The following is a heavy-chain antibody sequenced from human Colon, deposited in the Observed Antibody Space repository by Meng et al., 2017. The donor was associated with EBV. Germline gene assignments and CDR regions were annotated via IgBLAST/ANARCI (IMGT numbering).Heavy chain of an antibody. V-gene: IGHV4-61*01. J-gene: IGHJ5*02. CDR1: GDSVATGRYY. CDR3: ARVSGRSFGP. CDR2: IYYIGGT. D-gene: IGHD3-10*01. Sequence: VQFLTSGPGLVKPSQTLSLTCTVSGDSVATGRYYWSWIRQPPGKGLEWIAYIYYIGGTNYNPSLKSRLTISLDTSKNQFSLSLRSVTAADTAVYYCARVSGRSFGPWGQGTLVTVSS.